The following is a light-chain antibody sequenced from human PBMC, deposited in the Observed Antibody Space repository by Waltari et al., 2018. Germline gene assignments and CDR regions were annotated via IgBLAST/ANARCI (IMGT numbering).Light chain of an antibody. Sequence: AIRMTQSPSSLSASTGATVTIPCRASQSVSTYLAWYQQKPGKAPKLLIYAASTLQRGVPSRFSGSGSGTDFTLSISCLQSEDFATYYCQQYYDYLRTFGQGTKVEIK. CDR1: QSVSTY. CDR3: QQYYDYLRT. V-gene: IGKV1-8*01. CDR2: AAS. J-gene: IGKJ1*01.